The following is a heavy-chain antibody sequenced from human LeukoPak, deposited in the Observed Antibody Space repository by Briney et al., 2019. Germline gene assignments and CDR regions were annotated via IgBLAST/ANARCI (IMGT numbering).Heavy chain of an antibody. V-gene: IGHV1-2*02. CDR2: INPNNGGT. CDR1: GYPFTGYY. CDR3: ATQRGSYRWGTDFDY. Sequence: ASVKVSCKPPGYPFTGYYLHCLRQPPGHGLASMVWINPNNGGTNYAQKFQGRVTMTRDTSISTAYMELSRLRSNDTAVYYCATQRGSYRWGTDFDYWGQGTLVTVSS. J-gene: IGHJ4*02. D-gene: IGHD3-16*01.